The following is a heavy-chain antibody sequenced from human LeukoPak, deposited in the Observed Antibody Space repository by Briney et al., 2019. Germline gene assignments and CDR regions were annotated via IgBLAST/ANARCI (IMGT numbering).Heavy chain of an antibody. V-gene: IGHV4-59*12. CDR1: GGSISSYY. D-gene: IGHD5-12*01. J-gene: IGHJ4*02. CDR3: ARGTDMTPISGYYSFVY. Sequence: PSETLSLTCTVSGGSISSYYWSWIRQPPGKGLEWIGYIYYIGSTNYNPSLKSRVTISVDTSKNQFSLKLNDVTAADTAVYYCARGTDMTPISGYYSFVYWGQGTLVSVSS. CDR2: IYYIGST.